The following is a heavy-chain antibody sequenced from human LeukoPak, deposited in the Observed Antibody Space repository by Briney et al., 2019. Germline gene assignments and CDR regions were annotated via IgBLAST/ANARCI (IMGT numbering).Heavy chain of an antibody. D-gene: IGHD5-12*01. CDR3: AREGLRRSYAFDI. Sequence: SETLSLTCSVSGDSMRSYFWSWIRQPPGKGLEWIGYIYYSGSTNYNPSLKSRVTISVDTSKNQFSLKLSSVTAADTAVYYCAREGLRRSYAFDIWGQGTMVTVSS. V-gene: IGHV4-59*01. CDR1: GDSMRSYF. CDR2: IYYSGST. J-gene: IGHJ3*02.